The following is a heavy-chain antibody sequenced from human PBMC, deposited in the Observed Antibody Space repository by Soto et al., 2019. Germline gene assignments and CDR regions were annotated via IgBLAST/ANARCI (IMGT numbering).Heavy chain of an antibody. CDR2: IWYDGSNK. CDR3: ARDYSKPWFGELLAHFDY. Sequence: GGSLRLSCAASGFTFSSYGMHWVRQAPGKGLEWVAVIWYDGSNKYYEDSVKGGFTISRDNSKNTLYPQMNSLRAEDTAVYYCARDYSKPWFGELLAHFDYWGQGTLVTVSS. CDR1: GFTFSSYG. D-gene: IGHD3-10*01. V-gene: IGHV3-33*01. J-gene: IGHJ4*02.